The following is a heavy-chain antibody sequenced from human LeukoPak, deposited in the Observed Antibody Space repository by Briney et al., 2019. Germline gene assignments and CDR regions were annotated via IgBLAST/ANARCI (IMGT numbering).Heavy chain of an antibody. V-gene: IGHV5-51*01. Sequence: GESLKISCKGSGYSFTSCWIGWVRQMPGKGLEWMGIIYPGDSDTRYSPSFQGQVTISVDKSINTAYLQWSSLKASDTAIFYCARLGGSYLGPPAFFDYWGQGTLVTVSS. D-gene: IGHD1-26*01. J-gene: IGHJ4*02. CDR3: ARLGGSYLGPPAFFDY. CDR2: IYPGDSDT. CDR1: GYSFTSCW.